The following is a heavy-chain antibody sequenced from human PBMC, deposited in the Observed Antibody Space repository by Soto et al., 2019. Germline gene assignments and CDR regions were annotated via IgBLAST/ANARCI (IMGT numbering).Heavy chain of an antibody. CDR3: ARARYCTNGVCYTPSHFDY. J-gene: IGHJ4*02. CDR1: GGTFSSYA. V-gene: IGHV1-69*06. Sequence: ASVKVSCKASGGTFSSYAISWVRQAPGQGLEWMGGIIPIFGTANYAQKFQGRVTITADNSTSTAYMELSSLRSEDTAVYYCARARYCTNGVCYTPSHFDYWGQGTLVTVSS. D-gene: IGHD2-8*01. CDR2: IIPIFGTA.